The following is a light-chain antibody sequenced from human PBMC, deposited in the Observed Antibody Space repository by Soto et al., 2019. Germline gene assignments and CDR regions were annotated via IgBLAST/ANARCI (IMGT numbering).Light chain of an antibody. V-gene: IGKV1-33*01. CDR2: DAS. Sequence: DIQMTQSPSSLSASVGDRVTITCQASQNIDNYLNWYQQKPGKAPNLLIYDASSLKTGVPSRFSGSGSGTDFTFTINSLQPEDFATYYCQHYDHVQVTFGQGTRLDIK. CDR3: QHYDHVQVT. J-gene: IGKJ5*01. CDR1: QNIDNY.